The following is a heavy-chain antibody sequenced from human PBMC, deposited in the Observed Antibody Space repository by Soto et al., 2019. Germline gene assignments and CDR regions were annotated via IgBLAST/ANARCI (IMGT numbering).Heavy chain of an antibody. V-gene: IGHV4-59*08. CDR3: AKNLNWGSLVH. D-gene: IGHD7-27*01. Sequence: QVHLQESGPGLVKPSETLSLTCTVSGDSISTDYWSWIRQSPGKGLEWIGFIYYGGSTNYNPSLKSPVPLSLNPPKNQFPPKLSPVTAADTAVYYCAKNLNWGSLVHWGQGTLVTVSS. CDR2: IYYGGST. J-gene: IGHJ4*02. CDR1: GDSISTDY.